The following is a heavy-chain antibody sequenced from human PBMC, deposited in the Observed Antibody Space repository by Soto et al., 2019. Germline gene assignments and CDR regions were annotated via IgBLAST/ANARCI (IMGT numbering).Heavy chain of an antibody. CDR3: ARGRQKIQLWFPNWFDP. J-gene: IGHJ5*02. CDR2: IYYSGST. V-gene: IGHV4-59*12. Sequence: SETLSLTCTVSGGSISSYYWSWIRQPPGKGLEWIGYIYYSGSTNYNPSLKSRVTISVDTPKNQFSLKLSSVTAADTAVYYCARGRQKIQLWFPNWFDPWGQGTLVTVSS. D-gene: IGHD5-18*01. CDR1: GGSISSYY.